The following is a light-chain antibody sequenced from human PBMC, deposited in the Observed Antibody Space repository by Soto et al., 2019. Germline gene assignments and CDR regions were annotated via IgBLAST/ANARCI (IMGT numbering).Light chain of an antibody. CDR2: EVT. Sequence: QSVLTQPPSASGSPGQSVTISCTGTSGVSWYQQHPGKAPKLLIYEVTKRPSGVPDRFSGSKSGNTASLTVSGLQAEDEADYYCSSYTTSSTLVVFGGGTKLTVL. V-gene: IGLV2-8*01. CDR1: SG. CDR3: SSYTTSSTLVV. J-gene: IGLJ3*02.